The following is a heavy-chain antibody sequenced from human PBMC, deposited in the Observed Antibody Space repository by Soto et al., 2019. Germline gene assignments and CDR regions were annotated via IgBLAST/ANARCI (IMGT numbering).Heavy chain of an antibody. CDR3: ARDGVGNYYLRRGMDV. J-gene: IGHJ6*02. Sequence: QVQLVESGGGVVQPGGSLGLSCAASEFTFGSYAMHWVRQAPGKGLEWVAVISYDGTNKYYADSVKGRFTISRDNSKNTLYLQMNNLRPEDTAVYSCARDGVGNYYLRRGMDVWGQGTTVAVSS. V-gene: IGHV3-30*04. D-gene: IGHD4-4*01. CDR1: EFTFGSYA. CDR2: ISYDGTNK.